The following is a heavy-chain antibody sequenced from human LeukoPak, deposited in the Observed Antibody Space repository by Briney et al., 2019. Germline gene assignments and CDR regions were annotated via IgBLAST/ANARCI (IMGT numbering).Heavy chain of an antibody. V-gene: IGHV7-4-1*02. CDR2: INTNTGNP. D-gene: IGHD3-22*01. CDR3: ARDLEGDSSGYYFMAY. Sequence: WMGWINTNTGNPTYAQGFTARFVFSLDTPVSTAYLQISSLQAEDTAVYHCARDLEGDSSGYYFMAYWGQGTLVTVSS. J-gene: IGHJ4*02.